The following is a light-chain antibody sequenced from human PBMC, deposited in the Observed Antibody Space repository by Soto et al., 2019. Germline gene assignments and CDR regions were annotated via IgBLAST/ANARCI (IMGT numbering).Light chain of an antibody. CDR3: QQYNNWPSWT. CDR1: QSISFN. CDR2: IAS. V-gene: IGKV3-15*01. J-gene: IGKJ1*01. Sequence: EIVMTQSPAALSVSPGERVTLSCRASQSISFNLAWYLQKPGQAPRLLIYIASTRAAGIPARFSGSGSGTEFTLTISSLQSEDSAIYYCQQYNNWPSWTFGQGTKADIK.